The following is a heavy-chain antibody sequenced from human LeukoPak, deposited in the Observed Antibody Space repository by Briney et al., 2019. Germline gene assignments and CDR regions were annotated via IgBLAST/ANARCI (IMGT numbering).Heavy chain of an antibody. V-gene: IGHV1-69*13. CDR3: ARDSSGYYRAFDY. CDR1: GGTFSSYA. D-gene: IGHD3-22*01. CDR2: IIPIFGTA. J-gene: IGHJ4*02. Sequence: SVKVSCKASGGTFSSYAISWVRQAPGQGLEWMGGIIPIFGTANYAQKFQGRVTITADESTSTAYMELSSLRSEDTAVYYCARDSSGYYRAFDYWGQGTLVTVSS.